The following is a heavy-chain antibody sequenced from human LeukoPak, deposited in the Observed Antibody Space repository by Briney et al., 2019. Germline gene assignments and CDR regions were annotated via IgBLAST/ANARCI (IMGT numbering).Heavy chain of an antibody. Sequence: PGGSLRLSCASSGFTFSSYSMNWVRQAPGKGLEWVSYISSSGTTISYADSVKGRFTISRDSTRNSLYLQMNSLGVEDTAIYYCARDLKGYSSSGGVDFWGQGILVTVSS. CDR3: ARDLKGYSSSGGVDF. V-gene: IGHV3-48*01. D-gene: IGHD6-13*01. CDR1: GFTFSSYS. J-gene: IGHJ4*02. CDR2: ISSSGTTI.